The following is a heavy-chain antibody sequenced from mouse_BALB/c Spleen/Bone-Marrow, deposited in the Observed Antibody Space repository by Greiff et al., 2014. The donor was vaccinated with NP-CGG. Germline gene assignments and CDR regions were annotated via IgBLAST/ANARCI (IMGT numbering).Heavy chain of an antibody. D-gene: IGHD2-2*01. J-gene: IGHJ3*01. CDR2: ISLGGGNT. CDR1: GFAFSTYD. CDR3: GRHSRGYDGFAN. Sequence: EVKLVESGGGLVKPGGSLKLSCAASGFAFSTYDMSWVRQTPEQRLAWVAYISLGGGNTYYPDTVKGRFTISRDNAKNTLSLQMSSLKSEDTAIFFCGRHSRGYDGFANWGQGTLVTVSA. V-gene: IGHV5-12-1*01.